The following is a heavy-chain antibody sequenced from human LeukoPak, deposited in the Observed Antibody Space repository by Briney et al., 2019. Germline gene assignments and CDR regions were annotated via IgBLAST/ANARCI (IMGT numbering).Heavy chain of an antibody. CDR2: ISSSSRYI. D-gene: IGHD3-10*01. Sequence: PGGSLRLSCSASGFXFERYSINWVRQAPGKGLEWVSSISSSSRYIYYADSVKGRFTISRDNAKNSLYLQMNSLRSEDTAVYYCATVGELLWFGELGYWGQGTLVTVSS. CDR3: ATVGELLWFGELGY. CDR1: GFXFERYS. J-gene: IGHJ4*02. V-gene: IGHV3-21*04.